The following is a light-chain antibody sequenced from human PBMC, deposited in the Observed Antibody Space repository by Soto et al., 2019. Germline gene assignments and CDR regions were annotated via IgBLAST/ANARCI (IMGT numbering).Light chain of an antibody. CDR1: SSNIGSNT. J-gene: IGLJ1*01. CDR3: AAWDDSLNGFHV. V-gene: IGLV1-44*01. Sequence: QSVLTQPPSASGTPGQRVTISCSGSSSNIGSNTVNWYQQLPGTAPKLLIYSNSQRPSGVPDRFSGSKSGTSASLAISGLQSEDEADYYCAAWDDSLNGFHVFGTGTQLTVL. CDR2: SNS.